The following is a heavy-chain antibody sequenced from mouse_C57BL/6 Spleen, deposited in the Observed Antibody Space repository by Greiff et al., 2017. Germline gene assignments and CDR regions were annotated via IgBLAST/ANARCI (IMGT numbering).Heavy chain of an antibody. Sequence: EVQLQQSGPELVKPGASVKISCKASGYTFTDYYMNWVKQSHGKSLEWIGDINPNNGGTSYNQKFKGKATLTVDKSSSTAYMELRSLTSEDSAVYYCVPIYYDYDVGAMDYWGQGTSVTVSS. CDR1: GYTFTDYY. J-gene: IGHJ4*01. D-gene: IGHD2-4*01. CDR3: VPIYYDYDVGAMDY. V-gene: IGHV1-26*01. CDR2: INPNNGGT.